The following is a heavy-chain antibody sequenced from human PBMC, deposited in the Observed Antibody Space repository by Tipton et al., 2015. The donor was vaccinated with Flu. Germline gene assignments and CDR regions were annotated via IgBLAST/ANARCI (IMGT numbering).Heavy chain of an antibody. CDR3: ARHRGTTATTLDWFDP. Sequence: TLSLTCTVSGYSISGDYYWGWIRQPPGKGLEWIGSSHHSGGTYYNPSLKSRVTISVDTPKSQFSLRLNSVTAADMGVYYCARHRGTTATTLDWFDPWGQGTLVTVSS. CDR1: GYSISGDYY. J-gene: IGHJ5*02. V-gene: IGHV4-38-2*02. CDR2: SHHSGGT. D-gene: IGHD4-17*01.